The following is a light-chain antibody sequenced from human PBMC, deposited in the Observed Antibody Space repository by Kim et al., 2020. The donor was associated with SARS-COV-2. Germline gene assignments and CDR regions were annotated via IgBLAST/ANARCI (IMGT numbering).Light chain of an antibody. Sequence: EIVLTQSPGTLSLSPGERATLSCRASHSVSSSYLAWYQQKPGQAPRLLIYGASSRATGIPDRFSGSGSGTDFTLTISRLEPEDFAVYYCQQYGSSPLTFGGGTKLEI. CDR2: GAS. CDR3: QQYGSSPLT. J-gene: IGKJ4*01. CDR1: HSVSSSY. V-gene: IGKV3-20*01.